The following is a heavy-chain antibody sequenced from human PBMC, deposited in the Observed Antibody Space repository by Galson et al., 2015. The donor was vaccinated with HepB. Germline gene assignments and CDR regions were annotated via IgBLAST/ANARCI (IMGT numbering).Heavy chain of an antibody. Sequence: SLRLSCAASGFTFSSYWMHWVRQAPGKGLVWVSRINSDGSSTSYADSVKGRFTISRDNAKNTLYLQMNSLRAEDTAVYYCARGGQQLVTGYYYYYGMDVWGQGTTVTVSS. J-gene: IGHJ6*02. CDR2: INSDGSST. CDR3: ARGGQQLVTGYYYYYGMDV. CDR1: GFTFSSYW. D-gene: IGHD6-13*01. V-gene: IGHV3-74*01.